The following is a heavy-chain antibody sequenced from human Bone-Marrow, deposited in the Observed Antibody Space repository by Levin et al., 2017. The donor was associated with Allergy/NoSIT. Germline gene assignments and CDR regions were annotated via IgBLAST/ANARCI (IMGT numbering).Heavy chain of an antibody. V-gene: IGHV3-74*01. CDR3: ARGEEFRRLFFDS. CDR1: GFAFSDYW. J-gene: IGHJ4*02. CDR2: IDYDGRGT. Sequence: GESLKISCAASGFAFSDYWMHWVRQVPGKGLVWVARIDYDGRGTNYPDSVRGRFTISRDNAKNMVHLTIHSPRVEDTAVYFCARGEEFRRLFFDSWGQGTLVTVSS. D-gene: IGHD5-12*01.